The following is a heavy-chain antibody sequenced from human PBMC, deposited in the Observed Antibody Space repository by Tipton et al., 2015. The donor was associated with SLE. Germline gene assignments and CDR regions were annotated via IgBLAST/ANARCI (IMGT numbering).Heavy chain of an antibody. Sequence: TLSLTCTVSGGSISSCYWSWIRQPPGKGLEWIGYIYYSGSTNYNPSLKSRVTISVDTSKNQFSLKLSSVTAADTAVYYCAAQPVAGLWYFDLWGRGTLVTVSS. CDR1: GGSISSCY. D-gene: IGHD1-14*01. J-gene: IGHJ2*01. V-gene: IGHV4-59*01. CDR3: AAQPVAGLWYFDL. CDR2: IYYSGST.